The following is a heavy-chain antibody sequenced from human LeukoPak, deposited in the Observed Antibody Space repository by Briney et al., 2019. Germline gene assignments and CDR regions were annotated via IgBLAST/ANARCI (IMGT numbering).Heavy chain of an antibody. D-gene: IGHD1-1*01. J-gene: IGHJ4*02. CDR3: ARYHWNDVAY. CDR1: GFTFSDYW. CDR2: IKEDGSEK. V-gene: IGHV3-7*01. Sequence: GGSLRLSCAASGFTFSDYWMNWVRQAPGKGLEWVANIKEDGSEKYYVDSVWGRFTISRDNAKNSLYLQMSSLRAEDSAVYYCARYHWNDVAYWGQGTLVTVSS.